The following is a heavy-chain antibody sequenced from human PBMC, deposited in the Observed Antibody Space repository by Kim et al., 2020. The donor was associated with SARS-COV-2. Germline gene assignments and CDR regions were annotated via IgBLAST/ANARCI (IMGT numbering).Heavy chain of an antibody. CDR1: GGSISSYY. D-gene: IGHD1-26*01. Sequence: SETLSLTCTVSGGSISSYYWSWIRQPPGKGLEWIGYIYYSGSTNYYPSLKSRVTISVDTSKNQFSLKLSSVTAADTAVYYCARGGGKWELLTYFEYWGQGTLVTVSS. J-gene: IGHJ4*02. CDR2: IYYSGST. CDR3: ARGGGKWELLTYFEY. V-gene: IGHV4-59*13.